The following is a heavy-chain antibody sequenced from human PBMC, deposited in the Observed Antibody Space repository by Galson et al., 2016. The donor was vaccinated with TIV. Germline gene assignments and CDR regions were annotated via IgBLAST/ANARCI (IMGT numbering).Heavy chain of an antibody. CDR2: IAYDGSAK. CDR3: AKVGHQYYSIGWFYFEP. Sequence: LRLSCAASGFRFNKFGMHWVRQAPGKGLEWVSLIAYDGSAKYYVDSVKGRFTISRDNTKNTLFLQMNSLKPEDTAVYHVAKVGHQYYSIGWFYFEPRGQGALVTVSS. V-gene: IGHV3-30*18. D-gene: IGHD6-19*01. J-gene: IGHJ4*02. CDR1: GFRFNKFG.